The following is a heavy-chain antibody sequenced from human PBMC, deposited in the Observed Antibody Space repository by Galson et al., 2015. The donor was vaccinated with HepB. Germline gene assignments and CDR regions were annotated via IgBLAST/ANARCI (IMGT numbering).Heavy chain of an antibody. CDR2: IWYDGSNK. J-gene: IGHJ6*02. CDR3: AREGLFEPDNILWWDTLGGMDV. V-gene: IGHV3-33*01. D-gene: IGHD2-21*01. CDR1: GFTFSSYG. Sequence: SLRLSCAASGFTFSSYGMHWVRQAPGKGLEWVAVIWYDGSNKYYADSVKGRFTISRDNSRNTLYLQMNSLRAEDTAVYYCAREGLFEPDNILWWDTLGGMDVWGQGTTVTVSS.